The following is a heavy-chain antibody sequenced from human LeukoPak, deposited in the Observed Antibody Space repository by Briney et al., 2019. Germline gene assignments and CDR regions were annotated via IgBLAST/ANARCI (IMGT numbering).Heavy chain of an antibody. CDR3: AKDRVTIRFDY. Sequence: PGGSLRLSCAASGFTFSSYGMHWVRQAPGKGLEWVAVISYDGSNKYYADSVKGRFTISRDNSKNTLYLQMNSLRAEDTAVYYCAKDRVTIRFDYWGQGTLVTVSS. J-gene: IGHJ4*02. CDR2: ISYDGSNK. V-gene: IGHV3-30*18. D-gene: IGHD3-9*01. CDR1: GFTFSSYG.